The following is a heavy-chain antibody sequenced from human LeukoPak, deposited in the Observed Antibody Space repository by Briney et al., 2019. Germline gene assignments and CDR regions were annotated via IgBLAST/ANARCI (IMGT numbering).Heavy chain of an antibody. CDR3: ARASNSGYYYFDY. Sequence: PSETLSLTCTVSGYSISTSYYWGWIRQPPGKGLEWIGTIHHSGDTYYNPSLKSRVTTSLDTSKNQFSLHLSSVTAADTALYYCARASNSGYYYFDYWGQGTLVTVSS. CDR1: GYSISTSYY. D-gene: IGHD3-22*01. CDR2: IHHSGDT. V-gene: IGHV4-38-2*02. J-gene: IGHJ4*02.